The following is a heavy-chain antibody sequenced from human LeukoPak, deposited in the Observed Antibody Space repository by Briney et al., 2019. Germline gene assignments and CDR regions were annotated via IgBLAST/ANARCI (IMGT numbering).Heavy chain of an antibody. CDR3: AKGYYDSGTYSCGMDV. V-gene: IGHV3-23*01. Sequence: GGSLRLSCAASGFTFSSYVMSWVRQAPGKGLEGVSAISASGGTTYYTASVKGRFTISRDNSKNTLYLQMNSLRAEDTAVYYCAKGYYDSGTYSCGMDVWGQGTTVTVSS. CDR1: GFTFSSYV. J-gene: IGHJ6*02. D-gene: IGHD3-10*01. CDR2: ISASGGTT.